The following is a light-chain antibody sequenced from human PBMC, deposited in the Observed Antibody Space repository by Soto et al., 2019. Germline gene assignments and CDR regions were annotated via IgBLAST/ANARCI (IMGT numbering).Light chain of an antibody. J-gene: IGLJ1*01. CDR3: QSYASSIPCV. Sequence: NFMLTQPHSVSESPGKTVTISCTRSSGSIASNYVQCYQQRPGSSPTTVIYEDNQRPSGVPDRFSGSIDSSSNSASLTISGLKTEDEADYYCQSYASSIPCVFGTGTKVTVL. V-gene: IGLV6-57*01. CDR1: SGSIASNY. CDR2: EDN.